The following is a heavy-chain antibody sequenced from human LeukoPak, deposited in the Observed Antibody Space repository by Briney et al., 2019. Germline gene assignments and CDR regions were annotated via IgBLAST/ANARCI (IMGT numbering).Heavy chain of an antibody. D-gene: IGHD6-13*01. J-gene: IGHJ4*02. CDR2: ISSSGSTI. Sequence: GGSLRLSCAASGFTFSSYEMNWVRQAPGKGLEWVSYISSSGSTIYYADSVKGRFTISRDNAKNSLYLQMNSLRAEDTAVYYCARDEGPIAAAGIDYWGQGTLVTVSS. V-gene: IGHV3-48*03. CDR3: ARDEGPIAAAGIDY. CDR1: GFTFSSYE.